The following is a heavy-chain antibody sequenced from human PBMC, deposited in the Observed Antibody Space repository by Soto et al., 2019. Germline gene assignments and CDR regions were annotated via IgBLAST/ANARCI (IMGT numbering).Heavy chain of an antibody. CDR1: GFIVSSYG. J-gene: IGHJ4*02. D-gene: IGHD3-9*01. V-gene: IGHV3-23*01. CDR2: ISGSGGST. Sequence: PGCSLGICCAACGFIVSSYGMSVVRQAPGKGLELVSAISGSGGSTYDADSVKGRFTISRDNSKNTLYLQMNSLRAEDTAVYYCAKATFYDILTGRERSFAYWGQGTLVTVSS. CDR3: AKATFYDILTGRERSFAY.